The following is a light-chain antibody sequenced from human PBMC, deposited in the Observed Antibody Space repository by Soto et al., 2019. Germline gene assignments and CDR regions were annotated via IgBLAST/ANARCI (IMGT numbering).Light chain of an antibody. CDR2: DAS. CDR3: QQYDDVPLT. CDR1: QDISNY. V-gene: IGKV1-33*01. J-gene: IGKJ4*01. Sequence: DIPMTQSPSSLSASVGDRVTITCQASQDISNYLNWYHQMPAKPPKLLIYDASTLQSGVPSRVSGSGSGTHFTLTITSLQPEDIGTYYCQQYDDVPLTFGGGTKVEI.